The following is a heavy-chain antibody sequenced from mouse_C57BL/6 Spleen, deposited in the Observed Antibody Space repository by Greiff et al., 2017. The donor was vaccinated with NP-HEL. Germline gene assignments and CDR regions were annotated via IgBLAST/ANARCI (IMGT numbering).Heavy chain of an antibody. CDR2: IDPETGGT. Sequence: VQLQQSGAELVRPGASVTLSCKASGYTFTDYEMHWVKQTPVHGLEWIGAIDPETGGTAYNQKFTGKAILTADKSSSTAYMELRSLTSEDSAVYYCTRSGDGWDWGQGTTLTVSS. CDR3: TRSGDGWD. CDR1: GYTFTDYE. D-gene: IGHD2-3*01. V-gene: IGHV1-15*01. J-gene: IGHJ2*01.